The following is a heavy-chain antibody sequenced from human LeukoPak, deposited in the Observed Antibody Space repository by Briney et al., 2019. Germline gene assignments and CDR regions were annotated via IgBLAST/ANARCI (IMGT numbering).Heavy chain of an antibody. D-gene: IGHD2-15*01. Sequence: SETLSLTCTVSGGSITSNSYYWSWIRQPAGKGLECIGRIYTTGSTNYHPSLKSRVTISVDTSKNQFSLRLSSVTAADTAVYYCARAGGGSGFYYYMDVWGKGTTVTVSS. J-gene: IGHJ6*03. CDR2: IYTTGST. CDR3: ARAGGGSGFYYYMDV. CDR1: GGSITSNSYY. V-gene: IGHV4-61*02.